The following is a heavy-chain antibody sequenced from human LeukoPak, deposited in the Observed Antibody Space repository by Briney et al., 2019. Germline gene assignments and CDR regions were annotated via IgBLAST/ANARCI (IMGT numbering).Heavy chain of an antibody. D-gene: IGHD2-2*01. CDR1: GGSISSYV. CDR2: IYYSGST. Sequence: KPSETLSLTCTVSGGSISSYVWSWIRQPPGKGLEWIGYIYYSGSTNYNPSLKSRVTISVDTSKNQFSLKLSSVTAADAAVYYCARVPAATRGAWWFDPWGQGTLVTVSS. J-gene: IGHJ5*02. V-gene: IGHV4-59*01. CDR3: ARVPAATRGAWWFDP.